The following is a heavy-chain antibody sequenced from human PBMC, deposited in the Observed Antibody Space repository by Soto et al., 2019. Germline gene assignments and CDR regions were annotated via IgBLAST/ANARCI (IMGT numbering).Heavy chain of an antibody. Sequence: QVQLVESGGGVVQPGRSLRLSCAASGFTFSSYAMHWVRQAPGKGLEWVAVISYDGSNKYYADSVKGRFTISRDNSKNTLYLQMNSLRAEDTAVYCCARVEGSSGYYYTFNFDYWGQGTLVTVSS. CDR1: GFTFSSYA. CDR2: ISYDGSNK. J-gene: IGHJ4*02. D-gene: IGHD3-22*01. CDR3: ARVEGSSGYYYTFNFDY. V-gene: IGHV3-30-3*01.